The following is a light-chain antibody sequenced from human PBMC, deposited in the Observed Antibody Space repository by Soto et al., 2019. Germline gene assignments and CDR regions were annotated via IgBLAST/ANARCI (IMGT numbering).Light chain of an antibody. V-gene: IGLV2-14*01. CDR3: RSYTPSSFYV. CDR1: SSDVGGYNY. CDR2: DVS. J-gene: IGLJ1*01. Sequence: QSALTQPASVSGSPGQSITISCTGTSSDVGGYNYVSWYQQHPGKAPKLMIYDVSNRPSGVSNRFSGSKSGNTASLTISGLQAEDGGYYCRSYTPSSFYVFRTGTQLTVL.